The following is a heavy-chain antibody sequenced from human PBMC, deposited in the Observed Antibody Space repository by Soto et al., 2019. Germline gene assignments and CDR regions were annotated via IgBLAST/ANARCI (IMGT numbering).Heavy chain of an antibody. CDR1: GFTFSSHA. Sequence: GGSLRLSCAASGFTFSSHAMYWVRQAPGKGLEWVAVIWYDGSNKYYGDSVKGRFPISRDNSKNTLYLQMNSLRAEDTAVYYCAKSPGMYYYDSSGYYRYDYWGQGTLVTVSS. CDR3: AKSPGMYYYDSSGYYRYDY. CDR2: IWYDGSNK. D-gene: IGHD3-22*01. J-gene: IGHJ4*02. V-gene: IGHV3-33*06.